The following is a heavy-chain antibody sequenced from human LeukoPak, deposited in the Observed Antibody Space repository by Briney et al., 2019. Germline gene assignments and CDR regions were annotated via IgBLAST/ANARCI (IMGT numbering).Heavy chain of an antibody. CDR3: AKVTVATILNYYDSSGAFDY. CDR1: GYIFTGYY. CDR2: INPNSGGT. Sequence: ASVKVSCKASGYIFTGYYMHRVRQAPGQGLEWMGWINPNSGGTNYAQKFQGRVTMTRDTSISTAYMELSRLRSDDTAVYYCAKVTVATILNYYDSSGAFDYWGQGTLVTVSS. J-gene: IGHJ4*02. D-gene: IGHD3-22*01. V-gene: IGHV1-2*02.